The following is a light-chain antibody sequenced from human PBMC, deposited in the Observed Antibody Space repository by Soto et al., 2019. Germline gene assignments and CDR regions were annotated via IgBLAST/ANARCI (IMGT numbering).Light chain of an antibody. CDR3: QQYNSWPLT. V-gene: IGKV3-15*01. J-gene: IGKJ4*01. CDR2: GAS. CDR1: QSISAK. Sequence: EIVMTQSAATLSMSPGERATLSCRASQSISAKVAWYQQKPGQAPRLLIYGASTRATGVPARFSGSGSGTEFTLSISSLQSEHFAVYYCQQYNSWPLTFGGGTKVDIK.